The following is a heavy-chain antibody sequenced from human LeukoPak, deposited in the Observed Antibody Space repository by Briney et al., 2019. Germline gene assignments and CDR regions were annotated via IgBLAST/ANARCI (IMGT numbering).Heavy chain of an antibody. CDR3: ARLRVGAPHWFFDY. V-gene: IGHV1-2*06. Sequence: ASVKVSCKASGYTFTGYYMHWVRQAPGQGLEWMGRINPNSGGTNYAQKFQGRVSMTRDTSISTAYMELRSLRSDDTAVYYCARLRVGAPHWFFDYWGQGTLVTVSS. CDR1: GYTFTGYY. D-gene: IGHD1-26*01. J-gene: IGHJ4*02. CDR2: INPNSGGT.